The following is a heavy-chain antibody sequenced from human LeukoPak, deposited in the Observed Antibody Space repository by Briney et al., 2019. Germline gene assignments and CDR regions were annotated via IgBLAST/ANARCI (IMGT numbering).Heavy chain of an antibody. V-gene: IGHV3-74*01. CDR3: TFSSYGDHVGVDAFDI. Sequence: GGSLRHSSAASGFTFSNYWMHWVRQAPRKGLVWVSRVNRDGSSTNYADSVKGRFTLSRDNAKNTVYLQMNSLSAEETARYYFTFSSYGDHVGVDAFDIWGEGPMVTVS. CDR2: VNRDGSST. J-gene: IGHJ3*02. D-gene: IGHD4-17*01. CDR1: GFTFSNYW.